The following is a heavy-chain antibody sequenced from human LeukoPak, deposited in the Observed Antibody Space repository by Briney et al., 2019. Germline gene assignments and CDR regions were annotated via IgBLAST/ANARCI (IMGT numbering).Heavy chain of an antibody. V-gene: IGHV3-7*01. J-gene: IGHJ4*02. Sequence: PGGSLRLSCAVSGFMFSSSWMAWVRQAPGKGLEWVANIKEDGSDKNYVDSVKGRFTISRDNAKNSLYLQMDTLRVEDTAVYYCARDAGYGYDRFDYWGQGTQVIVSS. CDR2: IKEDGSDK. CDR3: ARDAGYGYDRFDY. CDR1: GFMFSSSW. D-gene: IGHD5-18*01.